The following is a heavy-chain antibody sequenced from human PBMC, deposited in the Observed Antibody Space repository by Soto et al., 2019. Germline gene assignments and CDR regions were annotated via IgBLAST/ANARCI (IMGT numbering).Heavy chain of an antibody. Sequence: GGSLRLSCAASGFTFRDYYMRWIRQAPGKGLEWVAYISSSGSITYYADSVRGRSTISRDNPKNSLYLQINSLRAEDTAVYYCAKDGRYCSSTSCYIGFFDYWGQGTLVTVSS. V-gene: IGHV3-11*01. D-gene: IGHD2-2*02. J-gene: IGHJ4*02. CDR2: ISSSGSIT. CDR3: AKDGRYCSSTSCYIGFFDY. CDR1: GFTFRDYY.